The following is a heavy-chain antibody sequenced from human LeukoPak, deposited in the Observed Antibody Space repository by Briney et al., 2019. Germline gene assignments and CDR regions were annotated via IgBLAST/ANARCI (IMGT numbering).Heavy chain of an antibody. J-gene: IGHJ3*02. CDR1: GGSISSSSYY. CDR2: IYYSGST. V-gene: IGHV4-39*01. CDR3: ARLLLGIRAFDI. Sequence: PSETLSLTCTVSGGSISSSSYYWGWIRQPPGKGLEWIGSIYYSGSTYYNPSLKSRVTISVDTSKDQFSLKLSSVTAADTAVYYCARLLLGIRAFDIWGQGTMVTVSS. D-gene: IGHD7-27*01.